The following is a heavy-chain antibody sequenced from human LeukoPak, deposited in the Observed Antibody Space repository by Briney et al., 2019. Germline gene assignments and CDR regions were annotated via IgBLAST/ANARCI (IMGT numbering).Heavy chain of an antibody. J-gene: IGHJ3*02. CDR1: GGSISSNY. D-gene: IGHD2-15*01. Sequence: SETLSLTCSVSGGSISSNYWSWIRQPPGKGLEWIGYIYYSGGTNYNPSLRSRVTMSVDTSNNQFSLKLRSVTAADTAVYYCARVVAQGAFDIWGQGTMVTVSS. CDR2: IYYSGGT. CDR3: ARVVAQGAFDI. V-gene: IGHV4-59*01.